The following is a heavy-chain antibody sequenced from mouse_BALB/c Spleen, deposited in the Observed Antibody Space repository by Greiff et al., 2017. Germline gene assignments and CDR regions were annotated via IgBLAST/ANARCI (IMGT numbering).Heavy chain of an antibody. CDR3: ARANSTVVDAWFAY. Sequence: VMLVESGAELARPGASVKMSCKASGYTFTSYTMHWVKQRPGQGLEWIGYINPSSGYTNYNQKFKDKATLTADKSSSTAYMQLSSLTSEDSAVYYCARANSTVVDAWFAYWGQGTLVTVSA. CDR1: GYTFTSYT. J-gene: IGHJ3*01. D-gene: IGHD1-1*01. V-gene: IGHV1-4*01. CDR2: INPSSGYT.